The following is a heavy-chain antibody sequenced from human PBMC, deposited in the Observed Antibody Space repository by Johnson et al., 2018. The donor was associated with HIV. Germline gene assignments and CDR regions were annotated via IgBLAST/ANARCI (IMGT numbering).Heavy chain of an antibody. Sequence: VQLVESGGGLVKPGGSLRLSCAASGFTFSDYYMSWIRQAPGKGLEWVSYITSSGRTTYYADSVKGRFTISRENAKKSLYLQMNSLRAEDATVYYCANEGGTGAFDIWGQGTMVTVSS. CDR2: ITSSGRTT. V-gene: IGHV3-11*04. D-gene: IGHD2-15*01. CDR1: GFTFSDYY. J-gene: IGHJ3*02. CDR3: ANEGGTGAFDI.